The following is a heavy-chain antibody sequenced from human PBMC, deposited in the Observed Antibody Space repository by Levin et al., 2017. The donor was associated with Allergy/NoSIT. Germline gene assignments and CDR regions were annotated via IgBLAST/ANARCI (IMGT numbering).Heavy chain of an antibody. V-gene: IGHV3-74*01. CDR1: GFTFSSYW. Sequence: GGSLRLSCAASGFTFSSYWMHWVRQAPGKGLVWVSRINSDGSSTSYADSVKGRFTISRDNAKNTLYLQMNSLRAEDTAVYYCARQYCSSTSCLLSYGMDVWGQGTTVTVSS. D-gene: IGHD2-2*01. J-gene: IGHJ6*02. CDR2: INSDGSST. CDR3: ARQYCSSTSCLLSYGMDV.